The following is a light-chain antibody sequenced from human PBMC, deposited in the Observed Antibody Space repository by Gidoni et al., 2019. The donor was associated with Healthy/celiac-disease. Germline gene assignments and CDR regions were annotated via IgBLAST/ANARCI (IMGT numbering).Light chain of an antibody. CDR1: SSDVGGYHY. Sequence: QSALTQPSPVSWSPGQSITISCTGTSSDVGGYHYVSCYHQHPGKAPKLMIYDVSNRPSGVSHRFSGSKSGNTASRTISGLQAEDEADYYCSSYISSTTLVFGGGTKLTVL. CDR3: SSYISSTTLV. J-gene: IGLJ2*01. CDR2: DVS. V-gene: IGLV2-14*03.